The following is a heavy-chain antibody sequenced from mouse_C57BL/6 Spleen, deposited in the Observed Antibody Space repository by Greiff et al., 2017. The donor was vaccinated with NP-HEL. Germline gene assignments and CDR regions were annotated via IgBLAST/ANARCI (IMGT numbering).Heavy chain of an antibody. D-gene: IGHD1-1*01. V-gene: IGHV5-6*02. CDR1: GFTFSSYG. CDR3: ARRGDGSRSDY. Sequence: EVMLVESGGDLVKPGGSLKLSCAASGFTFSSYGMSWVRQTPDKRLEWVATISSGGSYTYYPASVKGRFTISRDNAKNTLYLQMSSLKSEDTAMYYCARRGDGSRSDYWGQGTTLTVSS. CDR2: ISSGGSYT. J-gene: IGHJ2*01.